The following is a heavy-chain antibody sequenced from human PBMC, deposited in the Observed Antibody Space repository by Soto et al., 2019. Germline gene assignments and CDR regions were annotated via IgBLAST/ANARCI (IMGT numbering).Heavy chain of an antibody. CDR1: GFTFSIYT. V-gene: IGHV3-21*01. Sequence: PGGSLRLSCVVSGFTFSIYTMNWSRQAPGKGLEWVSAISSGSSYMYYADSVKGRFSISRDNAKNTLYLQMNSLRVEDTAVYYCASTNLDYWGQGALVTVSS. CDR2: ISSGSSYM. CDR3: ASTNLDY. J-gene: IGHJ4*02.